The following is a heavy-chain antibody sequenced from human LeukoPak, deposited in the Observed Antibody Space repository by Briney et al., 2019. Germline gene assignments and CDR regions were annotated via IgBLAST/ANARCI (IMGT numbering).Heavy chain of an antibody. Sequence: PSETLSLTCTVSGGSISSGDYYWSWIRQPPGKGLEWIGYIYYSGSTYYNPSLKSRVTMSVDTSKNQFSLKLSSVTAADTAVYYCARERDVDIVATIDDWGQGTLVTVSS. CDR1: GGSISSGDYY. D-gene: IGHD5-12*01. J-gene: IGHJ4*02. V-gene: IGHV4-30-4*01. CDR2: IYYSGST. CDR3: ARERDVDIVATIDD.